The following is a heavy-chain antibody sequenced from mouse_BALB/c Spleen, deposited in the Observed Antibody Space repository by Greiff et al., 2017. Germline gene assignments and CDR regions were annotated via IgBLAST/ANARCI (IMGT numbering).Heavy chain of an antibody. V-gene: IGHV14-4*02. D-gene: IGHD2-14*01. Sequence: VQLQQSGAELVRSGASVTLSCTASGFNIKDYYMHWVKQRPEQGLEWIGWIDPENGDTEYAPKFQGKATMTADTSSNTAYLQLSSLTSEDTAVYYCNAGYRYDVAYWGQGTLVTVSA. CDR2: IDPENGDT. CDR1: GFNIKDYY. J-gene: IGHJ3*01. CDR3: NAGYRYDVAY.